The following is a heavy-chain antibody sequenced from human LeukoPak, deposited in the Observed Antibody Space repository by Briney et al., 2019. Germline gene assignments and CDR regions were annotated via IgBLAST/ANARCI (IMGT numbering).Heavy chain of an antibody. J-gene: IGHJ4*02. D-gene: IGHD5-24*01. Sequence: GGCLRLSCATSGFTLSLAWMQWVRQAPGKGLEWVSRIKNDGSYTNYADSVKGRFTISRDNARNTLNLHMISLRAEDTAVYFCVRDGDAYNFDFWGQGVLVTVSS. V-gene: IGHV3-74*01. CDR1: GFTLSLAW. CDR3: VRDGDAYNFDF. CDR2: IKNDGSYT.